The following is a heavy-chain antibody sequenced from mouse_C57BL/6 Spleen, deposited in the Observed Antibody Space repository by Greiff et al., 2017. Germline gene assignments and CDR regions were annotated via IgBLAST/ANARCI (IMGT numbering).Heavy chain of an antibody. CDR1: GYTFTSYW. Sequence: VQLQQPGAELVKPGTSVKLSCKASGYTFTSYWMHWVKQRPGQGLEWIGMIHPYGGSTNYNEKFKSKATLTVDKSSSTAYMQLSSLTSEDSAVYYCARADRNYWFDYWGQGTTLTVSS. D-gene: IGHD2-1*01. V-gene: IGHV1-64*01. CDR2: IHPYGGST. CDR3: ARADRNYWFDY. J-gene: IGHJ2*01.